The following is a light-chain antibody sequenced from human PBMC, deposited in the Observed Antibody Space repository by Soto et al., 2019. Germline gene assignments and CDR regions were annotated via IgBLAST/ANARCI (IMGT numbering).Light chain of an antibody. J-gene: IGKJ4*01. Sequence: EIVLTQSPATLSLSPGERATISCRASQSVSSYLAWYQQKPGQAPRLLIYDASNRATGIPARFSGSGSGTDFTLTISSLGPDDFAVYYCQQRSDWPSTFGGGTKVQIK. CDR1: QSVSSY. CDR3: QQRSDWPST. V-gene: IGKV3-11*01. CDR2: DAS.